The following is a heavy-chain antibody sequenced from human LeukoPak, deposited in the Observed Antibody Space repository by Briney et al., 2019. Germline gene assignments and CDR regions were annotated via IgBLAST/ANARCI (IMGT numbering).Heavy chain of an antibody. J-gene: IGHJ4*02. CDR3: AKDSTTHDY. D-gene: IGHD1-1*01. V-gene: IGHV3-23*01. Sequence: PGRSLRLSCAASGFTFSSYAMGCVRQAAGKGLEWVSAISGSGGSTYYADSVKGQFTISRDNSKNTLYLQMNSRRAEDTAVYYCAKDSTTHDYWGQGTLVTVSS. CDR1: GFTFSSYA. CDR2: ISGSGGST.